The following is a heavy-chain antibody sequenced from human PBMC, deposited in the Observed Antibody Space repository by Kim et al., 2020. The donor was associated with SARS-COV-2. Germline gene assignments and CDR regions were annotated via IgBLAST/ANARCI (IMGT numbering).Heavy chain of an antibody. J-gene: IGHJ4*02. CDR3: ARTIVLVVYAPYYFDY. Sequence: SETLSLTCTVSGGSISSGGYYWSWIRQHPGKGLEWIGYIYYSGSTYYNPSLKSRVTISVDTSKNQFSLKLSSVTAADTAVYYCARTIVLVVYAPYYFDYWGQGTLVTVSS. CDR1: GGSISSGGYY. D-gene: IGHD2-8*02. V-gene: IGHV4-31*03. CDR2: IYYSGST.